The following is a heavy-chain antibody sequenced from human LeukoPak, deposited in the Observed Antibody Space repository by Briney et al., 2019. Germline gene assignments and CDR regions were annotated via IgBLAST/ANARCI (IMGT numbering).Heavy chain of an antibody. CDR3: AREGLVIAVAGFI. CDR2: INAGNGNT. CDR1: GYTFTSYA. J-gene: IGHJ3*02. D-gene: IGHD6-19*01. V-gene: IGHV1-3*01. Sequence: ASVKVSCEASGYTFTSYAMHWVRQAPGQRLEWMGWINAGNGNTKYSQKFQGRVAITRDTSASTAYMELSSLRSEDTAVYYCAREGLVIAVAGFIWGQGTMVTVSS.